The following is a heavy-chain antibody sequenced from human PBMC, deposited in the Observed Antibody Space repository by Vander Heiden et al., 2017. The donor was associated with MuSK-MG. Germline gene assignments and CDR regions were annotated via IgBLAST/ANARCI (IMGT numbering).Heavy chain of an antibody. CDR1: GFTFSTYA. CDR3: ANQNYGGPDY. J-gene: IGHJ4*02. V-gene: IGHV3-23*01. Sequence: EVQLLEPGAGLVQPGGSLRLSCSASGFTFSTYAMPWVRQAPGKGLEWVSAISGSGGSTYYADSVKGRFTISRDNSKNTLYLQMNSLRAEDTAVYYCANQNYGGPDYWGQGTLVTVSS. D-gene: IGHD4-17*01. CDR2: ISGSGGST.